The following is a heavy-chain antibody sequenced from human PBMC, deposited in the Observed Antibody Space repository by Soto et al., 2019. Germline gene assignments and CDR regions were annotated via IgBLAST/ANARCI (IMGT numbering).Heavy chain of an antibody. CDR3: AKAGFWSGYYSLVDY. CDR2: ISWNSGSI. D-gene: IGHD3-3*01. V-gene: IGHV3-9*01. J-gene: IGHJ4*02. Sequence: EVQLVESGGGLVQPGRSLRLSCAASGFTFDDYAMHWVRQAPGKGLEWVSGISWNSGSIGYADSVKGRFTSSRDNAKNSLYLQMNSLRAEDTALYYCAKAGFWSGYYSLVDYWGQGTLLTVPS. CDR1: GFTFDDYA.